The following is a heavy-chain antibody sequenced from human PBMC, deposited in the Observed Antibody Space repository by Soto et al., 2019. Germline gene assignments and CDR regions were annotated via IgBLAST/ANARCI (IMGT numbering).Heavy chain of an antibody. V-gene: IGHV1-69*02. J-gene: IGHJ3*02. CDR3: TIGSWSGEVFDI. CDR2: IIPMLGIR. D-gene: IGHD2-21*01. CDR1: GGTFSTYS. Sequence: QVQLVQSGAEVKKPGSSVKVSCKDSGGTFSTYSMFWVRQAPGQGLEWMGRIIPMLGIRNYAQRFQDRVTITAVKSTATAHMGLSSLRSKDTALYYCTIGSWSGEVFDIWGQGTMVTVSS.